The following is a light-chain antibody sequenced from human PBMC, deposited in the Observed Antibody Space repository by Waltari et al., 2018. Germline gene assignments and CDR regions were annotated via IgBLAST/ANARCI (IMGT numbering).Light chain of an antibody. J-gene: IGKJ4*01. CDR3: QQYGRSPLT. CDR2: GAS. V-gene: IGKV3-20*01. Sequence: EIVLTQSPGTLSLSPGDRATLSCRASQSVSSNFLAWYQQKPGQATRLLIYGASSRATGIPDKFSGSGSGTDFTLTINRLEPEDFAVYYCQQYGRSPLTFGGGTKVEIK. CDR1: QSVSSNF.